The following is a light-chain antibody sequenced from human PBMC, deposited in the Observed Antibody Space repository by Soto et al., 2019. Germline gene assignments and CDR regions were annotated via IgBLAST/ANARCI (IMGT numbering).Light chain of an antibody. CDR2: EVT. Sequence: QSVLTQPPSASGSPGQSVTISCTGTSSDVGGYNYVSWYQQHPVKAPKLMIYEVTKRPSGVPDRFSGSKSGNTASLTVSWIQAEDAADYYCSSYPRSNNFYVFGAGTRVTVL. V-gene: IGLV2-8*01. J-gene: IGLJ1*01. CDR1: SSDVGGYNY. CDR3: SSYPRSNNFYV.